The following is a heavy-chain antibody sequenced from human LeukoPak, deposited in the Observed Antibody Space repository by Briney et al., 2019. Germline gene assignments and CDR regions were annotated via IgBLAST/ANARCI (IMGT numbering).Heavy chain of an antibody. Sequence: GGSLRLSCAASGFTFSSYSMNWVRQAPGKGLEWVSSISSSSSYIYYADSVKGRFTISRDNAKDSLYLQMNSLRAEDTAVYYCARDIAAAGDFDYWGQGTLVTVSS. D-gene: IGHD6-13*01. J-gene: IGHJ4*02. CDR1: GFTFSSYS. CDR2: ISSSSSYI. CDR3: ARDIAAAGDFDY. V-gene: IGHV3-21*01.